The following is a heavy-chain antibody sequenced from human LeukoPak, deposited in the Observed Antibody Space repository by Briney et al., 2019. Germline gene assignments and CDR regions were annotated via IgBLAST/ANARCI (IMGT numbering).Heavy chain of an antibody. D-gene: IGHD2-2*01. V-gene: IGHV3-30*02. J-gene: IGHJ5*02. CDR2: IRYDGSNK. CDR1: GFTFSSYG. Sequence: GGSLRLSCAASGFTFSSYGMHWVRQAPGRGLEWVAFIRYDGSNKYYADSVRGRFTISRDNSKNTLYLQMNSLRAEDTAVYYCAKGIRIVVVPAAAFDPWGQGTLVTVSS. CDR3: AKGIRIVVVPAAAFDP.